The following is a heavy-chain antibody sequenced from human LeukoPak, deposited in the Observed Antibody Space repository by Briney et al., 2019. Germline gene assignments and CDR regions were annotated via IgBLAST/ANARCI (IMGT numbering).Heavy chain of an antibody. CDR3: ARLMRYYDFWSGDYYGMDV. V-gene: IGHV1-2*02. J-gene: IGHJ6*02. D-gene: IGHD3-3*01. Sequence: ASVKVSCKASGYTFISYYIHWVRQAPGQGLEWMGWINPNSGGANYAQKFQGRVTMTRDTSISTAYMELSRLRSDDTAVYYCARLMRYYDFWSGDYYGMDVWGQGTTVTVSS. CDR1: GYTFISYY. CDR2: INPNSGGA.